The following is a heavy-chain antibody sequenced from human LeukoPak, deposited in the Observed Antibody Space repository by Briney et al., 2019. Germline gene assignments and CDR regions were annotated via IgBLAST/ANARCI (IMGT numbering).Heavy chain of an antibody. CDR2: ISYDGSNK. CDR1: GFTFSSYG. V-gene: IGHV3-30*18. D-gene: IGHD6-13*01. Sequence: PGGSLRLSCAASGFTFSSYGMHWARQAPGKGLEWVAVISYDGSNKYYADSVKGRFTISRDNSKNTLYLQMNSLRAEDTAVYYCAKPFHSVWSSLAAAGPIDYWGQGTLVTVSS. CDR3: AKPFHSVWSSLAAAGPIDY. J-gene: IGHJ4*02.